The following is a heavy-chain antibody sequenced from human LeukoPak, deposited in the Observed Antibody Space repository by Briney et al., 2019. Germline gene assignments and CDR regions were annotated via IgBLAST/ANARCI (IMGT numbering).Heavy chain of an antibody. CDR1: GFTVSSNY. CDR3: ARDEYCGGDCYSD. CDR2: IYSGGST. V-gene: IGHV3-53*01. D-gene: IGHD2-21*02. Sequence: GGSLRLSCAASGFTVSSNYMSWVRQAPGKGLEWVSVIYSGGSTYYVDSVKGRFTISRDDSKNTLYLQMNSQRAEDTAVYYCARDEYCGGDCYSDWGQGTLVTVSS. J-gene: IGHJ4*02.